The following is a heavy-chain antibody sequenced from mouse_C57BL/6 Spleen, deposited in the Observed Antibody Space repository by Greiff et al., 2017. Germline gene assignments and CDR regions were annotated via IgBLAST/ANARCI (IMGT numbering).Heavy chain of an antibody. CDR2: IRSKSNNYAT. D-gene: IGHD3-3*01. CDR3: VRQGDVRAMDY. Sequence: EAGGGLVQPKGSLKLSCAASGFSFNTYAMNWVRQAPGKGLEWVARIRSKSNNYATYYADSVKDRFTISRDDSESMLYLQMNNLKTEDTAMYYCVRQGDVRAMDYWGQGTSVTVSS. V-gene: IGHV10-1*01. J-gene: IGHJ4*01. CDR1: GFSFNTYA.